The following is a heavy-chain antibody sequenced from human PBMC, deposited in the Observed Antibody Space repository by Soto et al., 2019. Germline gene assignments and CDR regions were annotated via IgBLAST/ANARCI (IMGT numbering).Heavy chain of an antibody. D-gene: IGHD5-18*01. V-gene: IGHV3-15*01. Sequence: EVQLVESGGGLVKPGGSLRLSCAASGFTFSNAWMSWVRQAPGKGLEWVGRIKSKTDGGTTDYAAPVKGRFTISRDDSKNTLYLQMNSLKTEDTAVYYCTPDGVDTAMGGGFDLWGRGTLVTVSS. CDR2: IKSKTDGGTT. CDR1: GFTFSNAW. J-gene: IGHJ2*01. CDR3: TPDGVDTAMGGGFDL.